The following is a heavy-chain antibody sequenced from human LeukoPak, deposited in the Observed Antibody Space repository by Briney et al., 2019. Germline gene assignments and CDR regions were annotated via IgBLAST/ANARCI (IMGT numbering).Heavy chain of an antibody. CDR1: GFTFSSYA. CDR2: ITGSGGST. CDR3: AKDTASSWWYFDL. V-gene: IGHV3-23*01. D-gene: IGHD5-18*01. J-gene: IGHJ2*01. Sequence: GGSLRLSCAASGFTFSSYAMSWVRQATGKGLEWVLAITGSGGSTYYADSVKGWFTISRDNSKNTLYLQINSLRAEDTAVYYCAKDTASSWWYFDLWGRGTLVTAS.